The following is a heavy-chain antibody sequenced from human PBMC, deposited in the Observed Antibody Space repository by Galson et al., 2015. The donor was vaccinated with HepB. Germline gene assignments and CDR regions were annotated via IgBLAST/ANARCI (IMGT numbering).Heavy chain of an antibody. Sequence: SLRLSCATSGFTFTNNYMTWVRQAPGKGLEWVSLIYISGSTYYADSVKGRFTISRDNSKSTLYLQMDNLRAEDTAVYYCARHGQGVAGVITPYFDFWGQGTLVTVSS. D-gene: IGHD3-22*01. V-gene: IGHV3-53*01. CDR2: IYISGST. CDR1: GFTFTNNY. J-gene: IGHJ4*02. CDR3: ARHGQGVAGVITPYFDF.